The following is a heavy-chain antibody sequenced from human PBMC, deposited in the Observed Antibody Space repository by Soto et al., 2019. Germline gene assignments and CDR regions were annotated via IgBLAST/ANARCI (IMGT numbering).Heavy chain of an antibody. Sequence: SETLSLTCTVSGGSIRSYYWSWIRQPPGKGLEWIGYIYYSGSTNYNPSLKSRVTISVDTSKNQFSLKLSSVTAADTAVYYCARNIVVVPAAYYYMDVWGKGTTVTVSS. D-gene: IGHD2-2*01. CDR1: GGSIRSYY. CDR2: IYYSGST. CDR3: ARNIVVVPAAYYYMDV. J-gene: IGHJ6*03. V-gene: IGHV4-59*08.